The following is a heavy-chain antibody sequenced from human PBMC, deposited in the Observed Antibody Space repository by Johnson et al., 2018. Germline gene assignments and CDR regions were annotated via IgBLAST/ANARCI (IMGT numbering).Heavy chain of an antibody. J-gene: IGHJ4*02. V-gene: IGHV3-53*01. Sequence: EEQLVESGGGLIEPGGSLRLWCAASGFTVSSNHMSWVRQAPGKGLEWVSVIYSGARTYYADSVKGRFTISRDNSKNTLYLQMNSLRADDTAGYYCGKDSRSSGWSQFDSWGQGTLVTVSS. CDR2: IYSGART. D-gene: IGHD6-19*01. CDR1: GFTVSSNH. CDR3: GKDSRSSGWSQFDS.